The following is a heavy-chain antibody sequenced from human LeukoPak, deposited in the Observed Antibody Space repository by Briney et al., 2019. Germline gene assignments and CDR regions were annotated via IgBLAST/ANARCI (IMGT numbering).Heavy chain of an antibody. CDR3: ARFYDSIDYYYYGMDV. D-gene: IGHD3-22*01. J-gene: IGHJ6*02. CDR2: INHSGST. CDR1: GGSFSGYY. Sequence: SETLSLTCAVYGGSFSGYYWSWIRQPPGKGLEWIGEINHSGSTNYNPSLKSRVTISVDTSKNQFSLKLSSVTAADTAVYYCARFYDSIDYYYYGMDVWGQGTTVTGSS. V-gene: IGHV4-34*01.